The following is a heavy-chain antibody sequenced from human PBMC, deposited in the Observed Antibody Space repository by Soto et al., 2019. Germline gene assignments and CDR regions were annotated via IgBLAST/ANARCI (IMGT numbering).Heavy chain of an antibody. CDR1: GFTFSTYG. CDR3: AKDLQSYGDYDYYCYGIDV. Sequence: QVQLVESGGGEVQPGRSLTISCAASGFTFSTYGMHWVRQTPGKGLEWVAVISYDGTNKFYSDSVKGRFTISRDNFKNTLTLQMNSLRADDPAVYSCAKDLQSYGDYDYYCYGIDVWGLGTRVTVSS. J-gene: IGHJ6*02. CDR2: ISYDGTNK. V-gene: IGHV3-30*18. D-gene: IGHD4-17*01.